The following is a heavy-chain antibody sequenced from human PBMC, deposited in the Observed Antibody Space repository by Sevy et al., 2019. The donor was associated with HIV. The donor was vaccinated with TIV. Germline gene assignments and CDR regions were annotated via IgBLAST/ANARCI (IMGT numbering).Heavy chain of an antibody. CDR1: GFTFSAYD. V-gene: IGHV3-48*03. J-gene: IGHJ4*02. CDR3: VRGAVGYFGGG. CDR2: ISKGGTTM. D-gene: IGHD3-16*01. Sequence: GGSLRLSCAASGFTFSAYDMNWVRQAPGKGLEWVSYISKGGTTMYFADSVRGRFTISRDDDKDYLYLQMNSLKVEDTAIYYCVRGAVGYFGGGWGPGTLVTVSS.